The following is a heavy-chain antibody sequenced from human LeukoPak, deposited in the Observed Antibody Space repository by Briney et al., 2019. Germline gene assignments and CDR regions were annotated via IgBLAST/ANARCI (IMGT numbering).Heavy chain of an antibody. J-gene: IGHJ4*02. CDR2: LNPNNGYT. V-gene: IGHV1-2*06. D-gene: IGHD7-27*01. CDR1: GYTFIDYF. CDR3: ARDLSYTANWEFDY. Sequence: ASVKVSCKTSGYTFIDYFIHWVRQAPGQGLEWMGRLNPNNGYTFYTEEFQGRVTMTSDTSISTAYMELTSLTSDDTALYYCARDLSYTANWEFDYWGQGTLVTVSS.